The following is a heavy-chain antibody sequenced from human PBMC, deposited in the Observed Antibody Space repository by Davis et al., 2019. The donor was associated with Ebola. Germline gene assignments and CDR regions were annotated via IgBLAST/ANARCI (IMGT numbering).Heavy chain of an antibody. CDR1: GYSFTNYA. CDR3: AREWQNYYSY. Sequence: ASVKVSCKTSGYSFTNYAVHWVRQAPGQRLEWMGWINTGNGNTEYSQKFQGRVTITRDTSTRTAYLEVTNLTSEDTAVYYCAREWQNYYSYWGQGTLVTVSS. D-gene: IGHD2-21*02. CDR2: INTGNGNT. V-gene: IGHV1-3*04. J-gene: IGHJ4*02.